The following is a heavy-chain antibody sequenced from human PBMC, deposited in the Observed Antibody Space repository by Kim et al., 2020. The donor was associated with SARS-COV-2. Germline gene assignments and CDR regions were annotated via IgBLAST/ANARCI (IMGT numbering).Heavy chain of an antibody. CDR2: IYYSGTT. J-gene: IGHJ3*02. CDR3: ARFTSPSHDAFDI. Sequence: SETLSLTCTVSGGSISSYGYYWSWIRQHPGTGLEWIGYIYYSGTTYYNPSLKSRVALSVDTSKNQFSLKLSSVTAADTAVYYCARFTSPSHDAFDIWGQGTMVSVSS. CDR1: GGSISSYGYY. V-gene: IGHV4-31*03.